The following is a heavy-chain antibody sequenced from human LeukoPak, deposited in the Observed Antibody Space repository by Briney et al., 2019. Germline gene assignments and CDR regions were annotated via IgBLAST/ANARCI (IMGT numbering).Heavy chain of an antibody. D-gene: IGHD2-15*01. J-gene: IGHJ2*01. CDR2: IYYSGST. V-gene: IGHV4-59*01. Sequence: SETLSLTCTVSGGSISSYYWSWIRQPPGKGLEWIGYIYYSGSTNYNPSLKSRVTISVDTSKNQFSLKLSSVTAADTAVYYCARAATRYRSGGSCYRYRTYWYFDLWGRGTLVTVSS. CDR1: GGSISSYY. CDR3: ARAATRYRSGGSCYRYRTYWYFDL.